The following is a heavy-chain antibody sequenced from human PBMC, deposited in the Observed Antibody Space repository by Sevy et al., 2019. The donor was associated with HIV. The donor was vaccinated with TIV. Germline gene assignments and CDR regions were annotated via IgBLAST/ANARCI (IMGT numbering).Heavy chain of an antibody. CDR3: ARGYSNYVYFDY. CDR1: DGSISSGGYY. V-gene: IGHV4-31*03. CDR2: IYYSGRT. J-gene: IGHJ4*02. D-gene: IGHD4-4*01. Sequence: SETLSLTCTVSDGSISSGGYYWSWIRQHPGKGLEWIGYIYYSGRTYYNPSLKSRVTISVDTSKNQFSLKLSSVTAADTAVYYCARGYSNYVYFDYWGQGTLVTVSS.